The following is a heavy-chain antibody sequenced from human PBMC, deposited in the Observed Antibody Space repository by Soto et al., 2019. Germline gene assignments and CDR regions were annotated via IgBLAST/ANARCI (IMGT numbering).Heavy chain of an antibody. CDR2: IKSKTDGGTT. J-gene: IGHJ3*01. V-gene: IGHV3-15*07. CDR1: GFTFSNAW. Sequence: EVQLVESGGGLVKPGGSLRLSCAASGFTFSNAWMNWVRQAPGKGLEWVGRIKSKTDGGTTDYAAPVKGRFTISRDDSKNTLYLQMNSLKTEDTAVYYCTTLLRISPMVRGVIGPVWGQGTMVTVSS. D-gene: IGHD3-10*01. CDR3: TTLLRISPMVRGVIGPV.